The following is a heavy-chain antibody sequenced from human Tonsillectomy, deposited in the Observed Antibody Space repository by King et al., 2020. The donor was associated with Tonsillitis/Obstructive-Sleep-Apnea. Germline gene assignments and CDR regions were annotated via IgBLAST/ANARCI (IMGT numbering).Heavy chain of an antibody. V-gene: IGHV5-51*01. CDR2: IYPGDSDT. CDR1: GYSFPNYW. CDR3: ARQWGSSWNQFDY. Sequence: LQLVQSGAEVKKPGESLKISCKGSGYSFPNYWIGWVRQMPGRGLEWRGVIYPGDSDTSNSPSFQGQVTISADKSISTAYLQWSSLKASDIAMYYCARQWGSSWNQFDYWGQGALVTVSS. D-gene: IGHD6-13*01. J-gene: IGHJ4*02.